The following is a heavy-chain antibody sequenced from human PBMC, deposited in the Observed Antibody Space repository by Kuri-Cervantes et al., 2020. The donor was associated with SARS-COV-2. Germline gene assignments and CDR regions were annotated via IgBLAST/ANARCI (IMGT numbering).Heavy chain of an antibody. CDR1: GGSVSSSGHY. D-gene: IGHD3-9*01. V-gene: IGHV4-39*01. CDR2: IYFSGST. CDR3: GRQASDWHIDY. J-gene: IGHJ4*02. Sequence: GSLRLSCSVSGGSVSSSGHYWGWVRQPPGKGLEWIGSIYFSGSTYYTPSLKSRVTISVDTSKNQFSLKLTSVTATDTAVYYCGRQASDWHIDYWGQGTLVTVSS.